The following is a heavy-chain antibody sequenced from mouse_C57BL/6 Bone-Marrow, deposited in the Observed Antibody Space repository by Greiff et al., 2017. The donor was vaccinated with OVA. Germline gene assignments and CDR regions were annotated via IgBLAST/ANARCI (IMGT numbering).Heavy chain of an antibody. J-gene: IGHJ1*03. CDR2: INPGSGGT. Sequence: VQLVESGAELVRPGTSVKVSCKASGYAFTNYLLEWVKQRPGQGLEWIGVINPGSGGTNYKEKFKGKATLTADKSSSTAYMQLSSLTSEDSAVYFCARGAYGNYWYFDVWGTGTTVTVSS. CDR1: GYAFTNYL. CDR3: ARGAYGNYWYFDV. D-gene: IGHD2-1*01. V-gene: IGHV1-54*01.